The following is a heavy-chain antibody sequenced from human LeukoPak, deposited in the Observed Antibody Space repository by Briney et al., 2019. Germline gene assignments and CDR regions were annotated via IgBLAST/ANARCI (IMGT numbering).Heavy chain of an antibody. CDR1: GGSISSGSYY. V-gene: IGHV4-61*02. D-gene: IGHD3-3*01. CDR2: IYTSGST. Sequence: NPSQTLSLTCTVSGGSISSGSYYWSWIRQPAGKGLEWIGRIYTSGSTNYNPSLKSRVTISVDTSKNQFSLKLSSVTAADTAVYYCARDQYDFWSGPSYYYYMDVWGKGTTVTVSS. CDR3: ARDQYDFWSGPSYYYYMDV. J-gene: IGHJ6*03.